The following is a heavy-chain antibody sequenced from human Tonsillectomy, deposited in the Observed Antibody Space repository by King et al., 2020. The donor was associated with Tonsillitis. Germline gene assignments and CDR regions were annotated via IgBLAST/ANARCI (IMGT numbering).Heavy chain of an antibody. D-gene: IGHD2-15*01. V-gene: IGHV4-31*03. CDR1: GGSISGGTYY. CDR2: IYNSENT. Sequence: VQLQESGPGLVKPSQTLSLTCTVSGGSISGGTYYWSWIRQHPGKGLEWIGYIYNSENTYYNPSLKSRLTISLDTSKNQFSLKLSSVTAADTAVYYCGGYEGGVFDPWGQGTLVTVSS. CDR3: GGYEGGVFDP. J-gene: IGHJ5*02.